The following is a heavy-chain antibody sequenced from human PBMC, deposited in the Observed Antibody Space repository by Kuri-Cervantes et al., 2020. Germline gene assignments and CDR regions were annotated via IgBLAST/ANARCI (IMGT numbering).Heavy chain of an antibody. J-gene: IGHJ4*02. V-gene: IGHV4-59*13. CDR1: GGSISSYY. CDR2: IYYSGGT. CDR3: ARLCGGDCNQGTFDY. Sequence: SETLSLTCTVSGGSISSYYWSWIRQPPGKGLEWIGYIYYSGGTNYNPSLKSRVTISVDTSKNQFSLKLSSVTAADTAVYYCARLCGGDCNQGTFDYWGQGTLVTVSS. D-gene: IGHD2-21*02.